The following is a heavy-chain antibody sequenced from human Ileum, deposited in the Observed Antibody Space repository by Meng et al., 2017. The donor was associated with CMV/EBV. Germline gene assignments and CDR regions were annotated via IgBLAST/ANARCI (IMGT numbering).Heavy chain of an antibody. D-gene: IGHD5-18*01. V-gene: IGHV1-18*01. CDR3: ARFLQLWLGGDY. CDR1: GYTFTSYG. CDR2: ISIHNGNT. Sequence: ASVKVSRKASGYTFTSYGIGWVRQAPGQGLEWMGWISIHNGNTKYAQNFQGRVTMTTDTFTSTAYMELRSLRSDDTAVYYCARFLQLWLGGDYWGQGTLVTVSS. J-gene: IGHJ4*02.